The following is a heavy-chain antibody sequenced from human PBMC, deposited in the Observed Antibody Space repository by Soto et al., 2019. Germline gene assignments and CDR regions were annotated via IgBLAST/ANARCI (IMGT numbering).Heavy chain of an antibody. J-gene: IGHJ5*02. CDR2: IFSNDEK. D-gene: IGHD2-15*01. CDR3: ARAIGDYCSGGSCYSRGWFDP. CDR1: GFSLSNARMG. V-gene: IGHV2-26*01. Sequence: QVTLKESGPVLVKPTETLTLTCTVSGFSLSNARMGVSWIRQPPGKALEWLAHIFSNDEKSYSTSLKSRLTISKDTSKSQVVLTMTNMDPVDTATYSCARAIGDYCSGGSCYSRGWFDPWGQGTLVTVSS.